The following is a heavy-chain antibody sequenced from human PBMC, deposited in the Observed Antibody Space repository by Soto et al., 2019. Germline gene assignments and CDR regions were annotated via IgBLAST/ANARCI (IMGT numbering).Heavy chain of an antibody. D-gene: IGHD6-19*01. CDR1: GFTVSSNY. CDR3: ARVRRQWMVFDH. V-gene: IGHV3-66*01. J-gene: IGHJ4*02. CDR2: IYSGGST. Sequence: GGSLRLSCAASGFTVSSNYMSWVRQAPGKGLEWVSVIYSGGSTYYADSVKGRFTISRDNSKNTLYLQMNSLRAEDTAVYYCARVRRQWMVFDHWGQGTLVTVSS.